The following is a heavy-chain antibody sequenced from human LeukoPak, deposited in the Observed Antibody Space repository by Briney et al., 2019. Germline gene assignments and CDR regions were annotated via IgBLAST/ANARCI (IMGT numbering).Heavy chain of an antibody. CDR1: GFTFSDAC. CDR3: CTDYYDFWSGPH. CDR2: IYSESEGGTA. D-gene: IGHD3-3*01. J-gene: IGHJ4*02. V-gene: IGHV3-15*01. Sequence: PGGSLTLSCRASGFTFSDACMSWVRQAPGKGLEWVAQIYSESEGGTAVYAATVKGRFTISRDDAENTLFLQMNSLKSEDTALYYCCTDYYDFWSGPHWGQGSLVTVSS.